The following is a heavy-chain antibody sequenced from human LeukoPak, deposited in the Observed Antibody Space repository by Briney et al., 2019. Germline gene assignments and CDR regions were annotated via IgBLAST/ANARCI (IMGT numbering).Heavy chain of an antibody. D-gene: IGHD3-9*01. CDR3: ARDTTLRYFDWLLSYFDY. V-gene: IGHV3-30-3*01. CDR1: GFTFSSYA. Sequence: GSLRLSCAASGFTFSSYAMHWVRQAPGKGLEWVAVISYDGSNKYYADSVKGRFTISRDNSKNTLYLQMNSLRAEDTAVYYCARDTTLRYFDWLLSYFDYWGQGTLVTVSS. J-gene: IGHJ4*02. CDR2: ISYDGSNK.